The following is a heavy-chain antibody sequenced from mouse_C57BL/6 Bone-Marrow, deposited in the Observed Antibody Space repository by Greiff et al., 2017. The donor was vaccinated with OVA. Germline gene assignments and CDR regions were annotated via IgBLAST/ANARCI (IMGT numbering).Heavy chain of an antibody. V-gene: IGHV1-69*01. CDR3: ARVEREIWLRRGGFAY. CDR1: GYTFTSYW. J-gene: IGHJ3*01. D-gene: IGHD2-2*01. CDR2: IDPSDSYT. Sequence: VQLQQPGAELVMPGASVKLSCKASGYTFTSYWMHWVKQRPGQGLEWIGEIDPSDSYTNYNQQFKGKSTLTVDKSSSTAYMQLSSLTSEDSAVYYCARVEREIWLRRGGFAYWGQGTLVTVSA.